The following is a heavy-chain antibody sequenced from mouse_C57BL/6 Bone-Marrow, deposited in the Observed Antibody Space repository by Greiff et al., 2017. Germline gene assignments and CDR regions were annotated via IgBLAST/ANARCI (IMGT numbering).Heavy chain of an antibody. J-gene: IGHJ1*03. CDR2: IDPSDSYT. CDR3: ARRGGSSFYGYFDV. Sequence: QVQLQQPGAELVRPGTSVKLSCKASGYTFTSYWMHWVKQRPGQGLEWIGVIDPSDSYTNYNQKFKGKATLTVDPSSSPAYMQLSSLTSEDSAVYYCARRGGSSFYGYFDVWGTGTTVTVSS. D-gene: IGHD1-1*01. V-gene: IGHV1-59*01. CDR1: GYTFTSYW.